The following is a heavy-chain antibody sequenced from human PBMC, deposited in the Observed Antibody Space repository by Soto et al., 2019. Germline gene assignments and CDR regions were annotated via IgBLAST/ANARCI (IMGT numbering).Heavy chain of an antibody. V-gene: IGHV4-59*01. Sequence: PSETLSLTCAVSGGSISNYYWSWIRQPPGKGLEWIGYIYYTGTTNYNPSLKSRVTISLDTSRDQFSLRLTSVTAADTAVYYCARSWVTGKGGIDVWGQGTTVTVSS. J-gene: IGHJ6*02. D-gene: IGHD3-16*01. CDR3: ARSWVTGKGGIDV. CDR1: GGSISNYY. CDR2: IYYTGTT.